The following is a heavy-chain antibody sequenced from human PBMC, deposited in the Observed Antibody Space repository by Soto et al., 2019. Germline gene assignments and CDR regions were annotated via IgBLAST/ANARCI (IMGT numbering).Heavy chain of an antibody. CDR1: GGSISSGGYY. J-gene: IGHJ1*01. D-gene: IGHD1-26*01. Sequence: SETLSLTCAVSGGSISSGGYYWGWIRQPPGKGLEWIASIYYSGATYYNPSLQSRVTISVDTSNNRFSLMLSSLTAADTAVYFCARLAYSGYLQTWGQGSLVTVSS. V-gene: IGHV4-39*02. CDR3: ARLAYSGYLQT. CDR2: IYYSGAT.